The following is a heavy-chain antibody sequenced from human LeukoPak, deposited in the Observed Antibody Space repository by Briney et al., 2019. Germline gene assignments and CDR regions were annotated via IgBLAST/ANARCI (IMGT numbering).Heavy chain of an antibody. CDR1: GGTFSSYA. CDR3: ARGQHCSSTSCYEGGLDYYYYYGMDV. CDR2: IIPIFGTA. J-gene: IGHJ6*04. Sequence: SVKVSCKASGGTFSSYAISWVRQAPGQGLEWMGGIIPIFGTANDAQKFQGRVAITADESTSTAYMELSSLRSEDTAVYYCARGQHCSSTSCYEGGLDYYYYYGMDVWGKGTTVTVSS. D-gene: IGHD2-2*01. V-gene: IGHV1-69*01.